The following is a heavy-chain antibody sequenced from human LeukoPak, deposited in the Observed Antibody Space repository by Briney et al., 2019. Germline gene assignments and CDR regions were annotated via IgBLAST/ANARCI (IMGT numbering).Heavy chain of an antibody. V-gene: IGHV4-4*07. D-gene: IGHD3/OR15-3a*01. CDR2: IYTSGST. CDR3: ARDSGGTEHDY. CDR1: VGSISGYY. Sequence: SETPSLTXTVSVGSISGYYWSGIRQAAGKGLEWIGRIYTSGSTIYHPSLKSRVTMSVDTSKNQFSLKLSSVTAADTAVYYCARDSGGTEHDYWGQGTLVTVSS. J-gene: IGHJ4*02.